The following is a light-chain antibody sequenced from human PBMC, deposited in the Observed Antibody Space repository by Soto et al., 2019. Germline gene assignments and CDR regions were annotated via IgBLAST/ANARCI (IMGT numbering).Light chain of an antibody. CDR2: LGS. CDR3: MQALQTGLT. V-gene: IGKV2-28*01. Sequence: DIVMTQSPLSLPVTPGEPASISCRSSQSLVHSNGYNYLDWYLQKPGQSPQLLIYLGSNRASGVPGRFSGSGSSTNFTLKSSRVEAEDVGVYFCMQALQTGLTFCGGTKVEIK. CDR1: QSLVHSNGYNY. J-gene: IGKJ4*01.